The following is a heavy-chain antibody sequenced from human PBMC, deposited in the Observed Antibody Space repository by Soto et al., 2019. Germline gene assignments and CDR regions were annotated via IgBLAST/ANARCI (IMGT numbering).Heavy chain of an antibody. D-gene: IGHD1-26*01. J-gene: IGHJ4*02. Sequence: QVQLVQSGAEMKQPGASVKLSCQASGYIFIHCFMHWVRQAPGQVLEWMGGINPSSGTTTYAQKFQGRVTVTTDTSTSTVYMELSSLGSGDTDMYYCARSLGETTSLFDYWGQGSLVTVSA. CDR1: GYIFIHCF. CDR2: INPSSGTT. CDR3: ARSLGETTSLFDY. V-gene: IGHV1-46*01.